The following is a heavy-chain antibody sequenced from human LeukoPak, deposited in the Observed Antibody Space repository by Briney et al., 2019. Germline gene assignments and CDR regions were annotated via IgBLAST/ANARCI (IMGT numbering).Heavy chain of an antibody. V-gene: IGHV3-21*01. CDR3: ARDNSGWSRDY. Sequence: GGSLRLSCAASGFTFSSYSMNWVRQAPGKGLEWVSSDSLKGRFTISRDNGKNSVYLQMNSLRAEDTAIYYCARDNSGWSRDYWGQGTLVTVSS. CDR1: GFTFSSYS. D-gene: IGHD6-19*01. J-gene: IGHJ4*02.